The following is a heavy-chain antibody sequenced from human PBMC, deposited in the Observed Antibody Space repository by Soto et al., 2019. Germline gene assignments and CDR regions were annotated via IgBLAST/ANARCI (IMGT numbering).Heavy chain of an antibody. CDR2: IYWDDDK. D-gene: IGHD3-22*01. V-gene: IGHV2-5*02. J-gene: IGHJ4*02. CDR3: AHRLYDSSGYSFDY. CDR1: GFSLSTSGVG. Sequence: QITLKESGPTLVKPTQTLTLTCTFSGFSLSTSGVGVAWIRQPPGKALEWLALIYWDDDKRYSPSLKNRLTVTKDTSKNQVVLIMPNMDTVETATYYCAHRLYDSSGYSFDYWGQGTLVTVSS.